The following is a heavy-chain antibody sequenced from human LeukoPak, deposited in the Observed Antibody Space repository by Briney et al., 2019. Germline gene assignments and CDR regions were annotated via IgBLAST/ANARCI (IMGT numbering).Heavy chain of an antibody. CDR3: APKRSGSYPFDY. D-gene: IGHD1-26*01. CDR2: ISDSGGST. V-gene: IGHV3-23*01. Sequence: PGGSLRLCCAASGFTFSSYAMSWVRQAPGKGLEWVSSISDSGGSTYYADSVKGRFTISRDNSKNTLYLQMNSLRAEDTAVYYCAPKRSGSYPFDYWGQAPLVTVSS. CDR1: GFTFSSYA. J-gene: IGHJ4*02.